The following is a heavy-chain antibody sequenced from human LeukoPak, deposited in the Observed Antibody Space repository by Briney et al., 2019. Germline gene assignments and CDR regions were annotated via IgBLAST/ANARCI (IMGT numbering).Heavy chain of an antibody. CDR1: GFTFRTYE. J-gene: IGHJ4*02. D-gene: IGHD5-18*01. V-gene: IGHV3-48*03. CDR3: ARGTRGYSSIDY. CDR2: ITSSGSPI. Sequence: PGGSLRLSCAASGFTFRTYEMNWVRQAPGKALEWLSYITSSGSPIYYADSVKGRFTISRDNAKNSLYLQMNSLRAEDTAVYYCARGTRGYSSIDYWGQGTLVTVSS.